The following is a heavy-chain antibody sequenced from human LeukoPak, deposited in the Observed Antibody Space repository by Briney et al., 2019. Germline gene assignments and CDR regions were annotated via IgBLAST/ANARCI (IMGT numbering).Heavy chain of an antibody. CDR3: ARARYYDILTGYYRRDWFDP. J-gene: IGHJ5*02. V-gene: IGHV4-34*01. CDR2: IDHSGST. Sequence: SETLSLTCAVYGGSFSGYYWSWVRQPPGKGLEWIGEIDHSGSTNHNPPLKSRVTISVDTTKNQFSLNLTSAPAADTAVYYCARARYYDILTGYYRRDWFDPWGQGTLVTVSS. D-gene: IGHD3-9*01. CDR1: GGSFSGYY.